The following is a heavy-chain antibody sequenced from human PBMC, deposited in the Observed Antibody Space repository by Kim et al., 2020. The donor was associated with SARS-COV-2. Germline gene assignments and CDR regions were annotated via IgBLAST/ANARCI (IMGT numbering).Heavy chain of an antibody. J-gene: IGHJ6*01. CDR2: INYGGTT. D-gene: IGHD2-15*01. V-gene: IGHV4-39*01. CDR3: ARHEDLDYYGLDV. CDR1: GCSLPILPQY. Sequence: SETLSLTCTVSGCSLPILPQYWGLIRQPPGKGLEWIGSINYGGTTYYNPSLKSRVTISVDTSKNQFSLKVSSVTAADAAIYYCARHEDLDYYGLDVWGQGTTVTVSS.